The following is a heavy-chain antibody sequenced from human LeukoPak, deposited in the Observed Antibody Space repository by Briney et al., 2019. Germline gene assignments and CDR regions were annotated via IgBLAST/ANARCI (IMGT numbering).Heavy chain of an antibody. J-gene: IGHJ4*02. D-gene: IGHD3-9*01. CDR1: GYTFTSYG. V-gene: IGHV1-18*01. Sequence: ASVKVSCKASGYTFTSYGISWVRQAPGQGVEWMGWISAYNGNTNYAQKLQGRVTMTTDTSTSTAYMELRSLRSDDTAVYYCARDRPRGFYDILTGAYYFDYWGQGTLVTVSS. CDR2: ISAYNGNT. CDR3: ARDRPRGFYDILTGAYYFDY.